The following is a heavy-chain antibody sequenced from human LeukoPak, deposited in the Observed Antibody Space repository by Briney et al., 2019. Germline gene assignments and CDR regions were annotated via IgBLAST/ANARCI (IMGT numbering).Heavy chain of an antibody. J-gene: IGHJ4*02. CDR2: VNWNSAKI. CDR3: AKEKSAFYNGYDWDLDI. CDR1: GFTFQHYA. V-gene: IGHV3-9*01. D-gene: IGHD5-12*01. Sequence: PGRSLRLSCAASGFTFQHYAIHWVRQVPGKGLEWVSGVNWNSAKIGYADSVKGRFTISRDNAKNSVSLQMNSLRGEDTALYYCAKEKSAFYNGYDWDLDIWGQGTLVTVSS.